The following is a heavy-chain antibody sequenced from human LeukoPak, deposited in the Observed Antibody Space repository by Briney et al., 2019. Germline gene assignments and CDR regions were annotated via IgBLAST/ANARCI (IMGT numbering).Heavy chain of an antibody. CDR1: GGSFSGYY. J-gene: IGHJ4*02. CDR3: ARQNYGAAPLRY. D-gene: IGHD4/OR15-4a*01. CDR2: INHSGRT. Sequence: SETLSLTCAVYGGSFSGYYWSWSRQPPGKGLEWIGEINHSGRTNYNPSLKSRVTISVDASKNQFSLTLSSVTAADAAVYYCARQNYGAAPLRYWGQGTLVTVSS. V-gene: IGHV4-34*01.